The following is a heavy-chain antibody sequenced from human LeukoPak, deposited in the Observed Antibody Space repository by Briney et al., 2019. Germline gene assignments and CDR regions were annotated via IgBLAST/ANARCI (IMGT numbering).Heavy chain of an antibody. CDR3: ARGAYGSGSWYYFDY. CDR1: GGSFSGYY. V-gene: IGHV4-34*01. CDR2: INHSGST. Sequence: SETLSLTCAVYGGSFSGYYWSWIRQPPGKGLEWVGEINHSGSTNYNPSLKSRVTISVDTSKNQFSLKLSSVTAADTAVYYGARGAYGSGSWYYFDYWGQGTLVTVSS. J-gene: IGHJ4*02. D-gene: IGHD3-10*01.